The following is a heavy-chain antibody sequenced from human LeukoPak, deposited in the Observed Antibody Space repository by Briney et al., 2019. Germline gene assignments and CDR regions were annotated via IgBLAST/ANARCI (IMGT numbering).Heavy chain of an antibody. D-gene: IGHD1-1*01. J-gene: IGHJ4*02. V-gene: IGHV3-23*01. CDR2: ISGSGGST. Sequence: GGSLRLSCAASGFTFSSYAISWVRQAPGKGLEWVSAISGSGGSTYYADSVKGRFTISRDNSKNTLYLQMNSLRAEDTAVYYCAKARYNWNDVADYWGQGTLVTVSS. CDR1: GFTFSSYA. CDR3: AKARYNWNDVADY.